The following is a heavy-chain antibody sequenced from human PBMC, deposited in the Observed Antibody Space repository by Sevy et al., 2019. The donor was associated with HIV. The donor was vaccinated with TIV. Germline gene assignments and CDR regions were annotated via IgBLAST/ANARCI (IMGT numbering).Heavy chain of an antibody. CDR3: TRVPGLYYYYGMDV. J-gene: IGHJ6*02. CDR1: GFTFGDYA. V-gene: IGHV3-49*04. CDR2: IRSKAYGGTT. Sequence: GSLRLSCTASGFTFGDYAMSWVRQAPGKGLEWVGFIRSKAYGGTTEYAASVKGRFTISRDDSKSIAYLQMNSLKTEDTAVYYCTRVPGLYYYYGMDVWGQGTTVTVSS. D-gene: IGHD2-2*01.